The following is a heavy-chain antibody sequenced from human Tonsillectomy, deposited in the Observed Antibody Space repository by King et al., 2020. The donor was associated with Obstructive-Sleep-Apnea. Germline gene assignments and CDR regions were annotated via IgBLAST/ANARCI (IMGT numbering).Heavy chain of an antibody. CDR1: GFTFSSYG. CDR2: IRYDGSNK. D-gene: IGHD3-10*01. J-gene: IGHJ4*02. Sequence: VQLVESGGGVVQPGRSLRLSCAASGFTFSSYGMHWVRQAPGKGLEWVAFIRYDGSNKYYADSVKGRFTISRDNSKNTLYLQMNSLRAEDTAVYYCAKDQNAYYYGSGSLDYWGQGTLDTVSS. CDR3: AKDQNAYYYGSGSLDY. V-gene: IGHV3-30*02.